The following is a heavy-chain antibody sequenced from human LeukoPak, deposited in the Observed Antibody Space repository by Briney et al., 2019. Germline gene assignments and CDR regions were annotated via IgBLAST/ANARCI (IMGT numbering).Heavy chain of an antibody. Sequence: GGSLRLSCEASGFTFSTYWMTWVRQAPGKGLEWVANIKEDGSEKSYVGSVKGRFTISKDSAKNSLYLQMNSLRAEDTAVYYCARIHSGSYYMGFDYWGQGALVTVSS. D-gene: IGHD1-26*01. V-gene: IGHV3-7*01. CDR3: ARIHSGSYYMGFDY. CDR2: IKEDGSEK. J-gene: IGHJ4*02. CDR1: GFTFSTYW.